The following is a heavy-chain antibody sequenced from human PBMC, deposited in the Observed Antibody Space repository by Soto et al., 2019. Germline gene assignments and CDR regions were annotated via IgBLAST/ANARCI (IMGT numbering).Heavy chain of an antibody. J-gene: IGHJ4*02. CDR3: ARCQGRSEWLLYDY. CDR1: GGSISSYY. V-gene: IGHV4-59*01. CDR2: IYYSGST. Sequence: SETLSLTCTVSGGSISSYYWSWIRQPPGKGLEWIGYIYYSGSTNYNPSLKSRVTISVDTSKNQFSLKLSSVTAADTAVYYCARCQGRSEWLLYDYWGQGTLVTVAS. D-gene: IGHD3-3*01.